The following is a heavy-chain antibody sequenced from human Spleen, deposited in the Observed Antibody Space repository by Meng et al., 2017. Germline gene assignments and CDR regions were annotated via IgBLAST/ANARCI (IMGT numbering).Heavy chain of an antibody. Sequence: RELGLGCVKPSEALSLISSVSGGSFSGYYWGWVRQPPGKGLEWIGGVYYSGITYYNPSLESRVTISVDPSKNQFALKLSSVTAADTAVYYCARDLWELRYKAPFDPWGQGILVTVSS. CDR1: GGSFSGYY. CDR3: ARDLWELRYKAPFDP. CDR2: VYYSGIT. D-gene: IGHD3-16*01. J-gene: IGHJ5*02. V-gene: IGHV4-39*06.